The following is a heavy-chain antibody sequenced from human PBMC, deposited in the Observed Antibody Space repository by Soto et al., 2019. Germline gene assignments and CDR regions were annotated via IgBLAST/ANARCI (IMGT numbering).Heavy chain of an antibody. J-gene: IGHJ6*02. CDR3: ARDAAYSYSSSQDWEMDV. V-gene: IGHV4-30-4*01. CDR2: IYYSGST. CDR1: GGSISSGDYY. Sequence: PSETLSLTCTVSGGSISSGDYYWSWIRQPPGKGLEWIGYIYYSGSTYYNPSLKSRVTISVDTSKNQFSLKLSSVTAADTAVYYCARDAAYSYSSSQDWEMDVWGQGTTVTVSS. D-gene: IGHD6-13*01.